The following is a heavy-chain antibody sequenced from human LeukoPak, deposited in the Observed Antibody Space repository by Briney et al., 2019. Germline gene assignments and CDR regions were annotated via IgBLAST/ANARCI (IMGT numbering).Heavy chain of an antibody. Sequence: PGGSLRLSCAASGFTFSSYGIHWVRQAPGRGLEWVAVISHDGSDKYYADSVKGRFTISRDNSKNTLYLQMNSLRAEDTAVYYCAKGGGWLQFAFDYWGQGTLVTVSS. V-gene: IGHV3-30*18. D-gene: IGHD5-24*01. CDR3: AKGGGWLQFAFDY. CDR1: GFTFSSYG. CDR2: ISHDGSDK. J-gene: IGHJ4*02.